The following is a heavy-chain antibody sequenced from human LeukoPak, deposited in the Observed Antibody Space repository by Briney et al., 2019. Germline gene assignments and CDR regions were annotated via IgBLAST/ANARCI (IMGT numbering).Heavy chain of an antibody. D-gene: IGHD3-22*01. CDR2: MNPNSGNT. Sequence: ASVKVSCKASGYTFTSYDINWVRQATGQGLEWMGWMNPNSGNTGYAQKFQGRVTMTRNTSISTAYMELSSLRSEDTAVYYCARGGYYYGYNYYYGMDVWGQGTTVTVSS. V-gene: IGHV1-8*01. CDR3: ARGGYYYGYNYYYGMDV. CDR1: GYTFTSYD. J-gene: IGHJ6*02.